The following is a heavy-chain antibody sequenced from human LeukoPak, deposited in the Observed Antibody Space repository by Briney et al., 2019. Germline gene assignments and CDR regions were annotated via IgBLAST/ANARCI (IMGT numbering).Heavy chain of an antibody. CDR1: GFTFSNAW. V-gene: IGHV3-15*01. Sequence: GGSLRLSCAASGFTFSNAWMSWVRQAPGKGLEWVGRIKSKTDGGTTDYAAPVKGRFTISRDDSKNTLYLQMNSLKTEDTAVYYCTTVPLGIVYDYVWGSYYYYMDVWGKGTTVTVSS. CDR3: TTVPLGIVYDYVWGSYYYYMDV. D-gene: IGHD3-16*01. J-gene: IGHJ6*03. CDR2: IKSKTDGGTT.